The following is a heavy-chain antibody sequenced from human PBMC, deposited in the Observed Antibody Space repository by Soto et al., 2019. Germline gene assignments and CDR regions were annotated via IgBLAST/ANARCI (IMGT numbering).Heavy chain of an antibody. CDR1: GFTFSSYS. CDR2: ISSCSSTI. J-gene: IGHJ6*02. V-gene: IGHV3-48*02. Sequence: GGSLRLSCAASGFTFSSYSMNWVRQSPGKGLEWVSYISSCSSTIYYADSVKGRFTISRDNAKNSLYLQMNSLRDEDTAVYYCARDFSHGYYYYGMDVWGQGTTVTVSS. CDR3: ARDFSHGYYYYGMDV.